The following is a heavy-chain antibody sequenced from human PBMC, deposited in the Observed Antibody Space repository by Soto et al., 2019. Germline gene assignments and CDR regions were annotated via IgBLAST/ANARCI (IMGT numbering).Heavy chain of an antibody. V-gene: IGHV4-39*02. Sequence: QLQLQESGPGLVKPSEPLSLTCTVSGGSISSSSYYWGWIRQPPGKGLEWIGSIYYSGTTYYNPSLKLRVTIAVDTSKSQFSLKLSSVTTADNAVYYCARGTVGTTVQEPDYFDYWCQGTLVNVSS. CDR3: ARGTVGTTVQEPDYFDY. CDR2: IYYSGTT. J-gene: IGHJ4*02. D-gene: IGHD1-26*01. CDR1: GGSISSSSYY.